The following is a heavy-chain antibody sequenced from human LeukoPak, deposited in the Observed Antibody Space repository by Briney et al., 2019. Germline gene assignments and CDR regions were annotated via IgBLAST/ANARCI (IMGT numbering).Heavy chain of an antibody. Sequence: GGSLRLSCAASGFTFSSYWMHWVRQAPGKGLVWVSRIKSDGSSTSYADSVKGRFTISRDNARNSLYLRMNSLRAEDTAVYYCAREWRRWLQPYYFDYWGQGTLVTVSS. CDR1: GFTFSSYW. J-gene: IGHJ4*02. CDR2: IKSDGSST. CDR3: AREWRRWLQPYYFDY. D-gene: IGHD5-24*01. V-gene: IGHV3-74*01.